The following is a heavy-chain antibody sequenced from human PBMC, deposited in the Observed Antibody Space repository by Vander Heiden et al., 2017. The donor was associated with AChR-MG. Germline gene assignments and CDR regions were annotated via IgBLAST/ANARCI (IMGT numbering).Heavy chain of an antibody. Sequence: EVQLLESGGGLVQPGGSLRLSCAASGFTFSSYAMGWVRQAPGKGLEWVSAISGSGGSTYYADSVKGRFTISRDNSKNTLYLQMNSLRAEDTAVYYCAKAWITIFGVANPIDYWGQGTLVTVSS. CDR1: GFTFSSYA. V-gene: IGHV3-23*01. D-gene: IGHD3-3*01. CDR3: AKAWITIFGVANPIDY. J-gene: IGHJ4*02. CDR2: ISGSGGST.